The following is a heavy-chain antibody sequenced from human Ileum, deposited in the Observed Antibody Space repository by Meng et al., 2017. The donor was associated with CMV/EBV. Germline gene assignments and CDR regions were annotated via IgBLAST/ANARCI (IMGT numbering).Heavy chain of an antibody. CDR1: GFTFSSYS. Sequence: GESLKISCAASGFTFSSYSMNWVRQAPGKGLEWVSSISSSSSYIYYADSVKGRFTISRDNAKNSLYLQMDSLRAEDTAVYYCATKAVARPFDYWGQGTLVTVSS. CDR2: ISSSSSYI. CDR3: ATKAVARPFDY. V-gene: IGHV3-21*01. J-gene: IGHJ4*02. D-gene: IGHD2-2*01.